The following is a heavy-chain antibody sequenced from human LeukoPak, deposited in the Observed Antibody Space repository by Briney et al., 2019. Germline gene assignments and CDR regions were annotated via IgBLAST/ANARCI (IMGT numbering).Heavy chain of an antibody. D-gene: IGHD2-2*02. CDR2: IYHSGST. V-gene: IGHV4-38-2*01. J-gene: IGHJ4*02. Sequence: SETLSLTCAVSGYSISSGYYWGWIRQPPGKGLEWIGSIYHSGSTYYNPSLKSRVTISVDTSKNQFSLKLSSVTAADTAVYYCARYRYRGRYCSSNSCFTPQGVYFDYWGQGTLVTVSS. CDR1: GYSISSGYY. CDR3: ARYRYRGRYCSSNSCFTPQGVYFDY.